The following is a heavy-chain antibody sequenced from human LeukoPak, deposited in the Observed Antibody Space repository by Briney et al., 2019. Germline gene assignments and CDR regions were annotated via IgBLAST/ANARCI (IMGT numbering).Heavy chain of an antibody. V-gene: IGHV3-23*01. J-gene: IGHJ4*02. Sequence: GGSLRLSCVASRFSFASYGMSWVRQVPGKGLEWVSDISGSIRGDGITNYADSVKGRFTISRDNSKKTLYLQMNSLRAEDTAVYYCAKVKHIVVVTAEFDYWGQGTLVTVSS. CDR3: AKVKHIVVVTAEFDY. D-gene: IGHD2-21*02. CDR1: RFSFASYG. CDR2: ISGSIRGDGIT.